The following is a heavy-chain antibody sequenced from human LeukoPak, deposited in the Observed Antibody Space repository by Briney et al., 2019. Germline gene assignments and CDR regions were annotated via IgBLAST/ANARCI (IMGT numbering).Heavy chain of an antibody. CDR1: GGTFSSYA. Sequence: SVKVSCKASGGTFSSYAISWVRQAPGQGLEWMGGIIPIFGTANYAQKFQGRVTITADESTSTAYMELSSLRSEDTAVYYCAREEMATIMTPYYFDYWGQGTLVTVSS. D-gene: IGHD5-24*01. V-gene: IGHV1-69*13. CDR3: AREEMATIMTPYYFDY. J-gene: IGHJ4*02. CDR2: IIPIFGTA.